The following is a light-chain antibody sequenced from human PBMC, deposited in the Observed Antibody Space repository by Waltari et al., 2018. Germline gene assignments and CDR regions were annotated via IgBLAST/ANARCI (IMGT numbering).Light chain of an antibody. V-gene: IGLV1-47*01. CDR3: AAWDGSLSGYV. CDR1: SSNVGNDN. CDR2: NND. J-gene: IGLJ1*01. Sequence: QSVLTQPPSASATPGQRVTISCSGSSSNVGNDNVSSYQQLPGTAPRLLIYNNDVRPSGVSDRFSGSKSGTSAFLAISGLRSEDEADYYCAAWDGSLSGYVFGIGTKVTVL.